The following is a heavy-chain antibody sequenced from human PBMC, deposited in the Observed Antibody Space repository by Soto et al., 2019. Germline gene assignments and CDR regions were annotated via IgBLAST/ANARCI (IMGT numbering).Heavy chain of an antibody. CDR2: IDPSVSYT. CDR1: GYSCTSYW. J-gene: IGHJ6*02. V-gene: IGHV5-10-1*01. CDR3: ARHFSVSGSSSNYPGMAV. Sequence: VESLKISWKGSGYSCTSYWISWVRQMPGKGLEWMGRIDPSVSYTNYSPSFQGHVTISADKSISTAYLQWSSLKASDTAMYYCARHFSVSGSSSNYPGMAVWGQGTTVTVSS. D-gene: IGHD6-6*01.